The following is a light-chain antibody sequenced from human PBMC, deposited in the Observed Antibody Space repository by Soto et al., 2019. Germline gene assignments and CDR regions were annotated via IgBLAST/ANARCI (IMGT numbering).Light chain of an antibody. CDR1: QDISKY. V-gene: IGKV1-33*01. CDR2: DVF. CDR3: QQYDQLPIT. Sequence: DLQMTQSASSLPASVGVTVTISCQASQDISKYLNWFQQKPGKAPKLLIYDVFNVETGVPSRFSGRGSGTDFTLIISNLQPEDFATDYCQQYDQLPITFGGGTKVDI. J-gene: IGKJ4*01.